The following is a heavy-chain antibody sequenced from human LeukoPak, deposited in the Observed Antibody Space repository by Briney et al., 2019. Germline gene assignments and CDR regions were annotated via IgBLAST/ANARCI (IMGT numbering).Heavy chain of an antibody. CDR3: ARDRAKYQLLSAGYFDY. CDR2: ISSSSSYI. J-gene: IGHJ4*02. V-gene: IGHV3-21*01. CDR1: GFTFSSYS. Sequence: GGSLRLSCVASGFTFSSYSMNWVRQAPGKGLEWVSSISSSSSYIYYADSVKGRFTISRDNAKNSLYLQMNSLRAEDTAVYYCARDRAKYQLLSAGYFDYWGQGTLVTVSS. D-gene: IGHD2-2*01.